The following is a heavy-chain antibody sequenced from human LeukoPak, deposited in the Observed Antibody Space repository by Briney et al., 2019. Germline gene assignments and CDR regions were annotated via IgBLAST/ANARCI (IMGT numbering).Heavy chain of an antibody. CDR2: IKQDGSEK. J-gene: IGHJ4*02. CDR3: ARDGGSAWFLDY. D-gene: IGHD6-19*01. CDR1: GFTFSDYW. Sequence: GGSLRLSCAASGFTFSDYWMTWVRQAPGKGLEWVANIKQDGSEKYYVDSVKGRFTISRDNAKNLLYLQMNSLRVEDTAVYYCARDGGSAWFLDYWGQGTLVTVSS. V-gene: IGHV3-7*01.